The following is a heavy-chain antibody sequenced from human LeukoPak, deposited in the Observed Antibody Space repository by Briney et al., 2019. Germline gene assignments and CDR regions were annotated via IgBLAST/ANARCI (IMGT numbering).Heavy chain of an antibody. CDR1: GYTFTGYY. CDR2: INPSSGGT. Sequence: ASVKVSCEASGYTFTGYYMHWVRQAPGQGLEWMGWINPSSGGTNYAQKFQGRVTMTRDTSINTAYMELSRLRSDDTAVYYCARARYDSSGYYGYWGQGTLVTVSS. J-gene: IGHJ4*02. CDR3: ARARYDSSGYYGY. V-gene: IGHV1-2*02. D-gene: IGHD3-22*01.